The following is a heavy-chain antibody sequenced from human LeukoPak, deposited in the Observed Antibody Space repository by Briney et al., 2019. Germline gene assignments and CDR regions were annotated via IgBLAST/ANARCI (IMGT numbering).Heavy chain of an antibody. CDR2: ISSSSSLI. V-gene: IGHV3-48*02. CDR1: GFTFSSYS. Sequence: GGSLRLSCAASGFTFSSYSMNWVRQAPGKGLEWVSYISSSSSLIHYVDSVKGRFTISRDNAKNSLYLQMNSLRDEDTAVYYCASSDPRDYWGQGTLVTVSS. J-gene: IGHJ4*02. CDR3: ASSDPRDY.